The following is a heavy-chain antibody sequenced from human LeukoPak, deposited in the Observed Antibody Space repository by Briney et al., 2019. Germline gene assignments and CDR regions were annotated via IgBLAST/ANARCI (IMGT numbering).Heavy chain of an antibody. CDR2: INHSGST. CDR3: ARHRPQYYYGSGSYYPLLRSYYYYMDV. J-gene: IGHJ6*03. CDR1: GGSFSGYY. Sequence: SETLSLTCAVYGGSFSGYYWSWIRQPPGKGLEWIGEINHSGSTNYNPSLKSRVTISVDTSKNQFSLKLSSVTAADTAVYYCARHRPQYYYGSGSYYPLLRSYYYYMDVWGKGTTVTISS. D-gene: IGHD3-10*01. V-gene: IGHV4-34*01.